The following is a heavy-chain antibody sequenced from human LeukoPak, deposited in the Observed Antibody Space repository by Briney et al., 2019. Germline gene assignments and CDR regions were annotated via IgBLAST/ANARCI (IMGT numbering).Heavy chain of an antibody. V-gene: IGHV4-59*01. CDR3: ARDRDYVGGFDP. CDR1: GGSIRSYY. Sequence: SETLSLTCTVSGGSIRSYYWSWVRQPPGKGLEWVGYISYSGSTNYNPSLRSRVTISVDTSENHFSLKVTSVTAADTAVYYCARDRDYVGGFDPWGQGILVTVSS. D-gene: IGHD2-21*01. CDR2: ISYSGST. J-gene: IGHJ5*02.